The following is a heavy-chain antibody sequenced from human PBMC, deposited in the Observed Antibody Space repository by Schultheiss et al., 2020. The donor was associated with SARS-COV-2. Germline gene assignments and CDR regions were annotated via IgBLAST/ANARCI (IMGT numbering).Heavy chain of an antibody. Sequence: SETLSLTCTVSGGSISNSSWSWIRQPPGKGLEWIGEINHSGSTNYNPSLKSRVTISVDTSKNQFSLKLSSVTAADTAVYYCARGLTYYDYIWGSYRYGPWFDPWGQGTLVTVSS. CDR1: GGSISNSS. V-gene: IGHV4-34*01. CDR3: ARGLTYYDYIWGSYRYGPWFDP. CDR2: INHSGST. J-gene: IGHJ5*02. D-gene: IGHD3-16*02.